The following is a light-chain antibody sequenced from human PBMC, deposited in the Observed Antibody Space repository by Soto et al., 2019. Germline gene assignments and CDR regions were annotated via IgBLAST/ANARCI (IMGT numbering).Light chain of an antibody. CDR2: AAS. Sequence: DIQMTQSPSSLSASVGDRVTITCRASQSISNYLNWYQQKPGKAPKLLIFAASTLLSGVPSRFSGSGSGTNFTLTISSLQPEDFAAYYCQQSYNAPLTFGQGTRLEIK. V-gene: IGKV1-39*01. CDR1: QSISNY. CDR3: QQSYNAPLT. J-gene: IGKJ5*01.